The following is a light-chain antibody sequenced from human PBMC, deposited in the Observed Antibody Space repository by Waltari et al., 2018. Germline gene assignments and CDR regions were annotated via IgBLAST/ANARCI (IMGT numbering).Light chain of an antibody. J-gene: IGLJ2*01. CDR1: SIDVGGHPY. CDR3: SSYSSVTNVV. CDR2: DVS. Sequence: QSALTQPAYVSGSPGQSITISCTGTSIDVGGHPYVSWYQQHPGAAPKLIIYDVSSRPSGVSPRFSASRSGNTASLTISGLRTEDEADYYCSSYSSVTNVVFGGGTKLTVL. V-gene: IGLV2-14*01.